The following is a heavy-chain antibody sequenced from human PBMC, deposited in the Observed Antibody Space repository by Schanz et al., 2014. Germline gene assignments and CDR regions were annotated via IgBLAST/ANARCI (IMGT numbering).Heavy chain of an antibody. V-gene: IGHV3-48*01. CDR3: ARDRRNADLDY. CDR1: GFSLDIFA. D-gene: IGHD1-1*01. CDR2: ITYNGGTI. J-gene: IGHJ4*02. Sequence: EVQLVESGGDLVQPGGSLRLSCATSGFSLDIFAVSWVRQAPGKGLEWISYITYNGGTIYYADSVKGRFTISRDNAKNSLYLEMNSLRAEDTALYYCARDRRNADLDYWGQGTLVTVSS.